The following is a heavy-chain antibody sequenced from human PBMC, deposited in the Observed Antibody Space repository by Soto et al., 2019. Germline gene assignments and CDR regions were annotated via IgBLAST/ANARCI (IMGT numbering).Heavy chain of an antibody. CDR1: GFTFSSYS. V-gene: IGHV3-48*02. D-gene: IGHD6-19*01. CDR2: ISSSSSTI. J-gene: IGHJ5*02. Sequence: EVQLVESGGGLVQPGGSLRLSCAASGFTFSSYSMNWVRQAPGKGLEWVSYISSSSSTIYYADSVKGRFTISRDNAKNSRDLLMNSLRDEDTAVYYCARERAVGIAVALNWFDPWGQGTLVTVSS. CDR3: ARERAVGIAVALNWFDP.